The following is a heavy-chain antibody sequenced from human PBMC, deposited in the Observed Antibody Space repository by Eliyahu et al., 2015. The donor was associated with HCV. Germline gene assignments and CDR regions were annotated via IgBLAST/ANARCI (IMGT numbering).Heavy chain of an antibody. CDR2: IRFHGNNK. D-gene: IGHD3-22*01. CDR1: GFTXSNYG. CDR3: AKDYSSGYFGPYYFDY. Sequence: QVQLVESGGGVVQPGGSLRLSCAASGFTXSNYGMHWVRQAPGKGLEWVAFIRFHGNNKYYADSVKGRFTISRDNSKNTLYLQMDSLRAEDTAVYYCAKDYSSGYFGPYYFDYWGQGTLVTVSS. J-gene: IGHJ4*02. V-gene: IGHV3-30*02.